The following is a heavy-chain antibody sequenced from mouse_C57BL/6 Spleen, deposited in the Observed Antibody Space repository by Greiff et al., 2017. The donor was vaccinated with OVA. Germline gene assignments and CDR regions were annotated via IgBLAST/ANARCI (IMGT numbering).Heavy chain of an antibody. J-gene: IGHJ2*01. CDR2: IDPSDSYT. V-gene: IGHV1-59*01. CDR1: GYTFTSYW. CDR3: ARGTGTGFDY. D-gene: IGHD4-1*01. Sequence: VQLQQPGAELVRPGTSVKLSCKASGYTFTSYWMHWVKQRPGQGLEWIGVIDPSDSYTNYNQKVKGKATLTVDTSSSTAYMQLSSLTSEDSAVYYCARGTGTGFDYWGQGTTLTVSS.